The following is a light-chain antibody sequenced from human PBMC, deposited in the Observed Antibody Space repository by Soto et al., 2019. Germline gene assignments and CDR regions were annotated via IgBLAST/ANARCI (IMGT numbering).Light chain of an antibody. V-gene: IGLV4-69*01. CDR1: SGHSSYD. CDR3: QTWSTGIRV. J-gene: IGLJ3*02. Sequence: QSVLTQSPSASASLGASVKLTCTLSSGHSSYDIAWHQQQPEKGPRYLMKLNSDGSHSKGDGIPDRFSGSSSGTERYLTISRRQSEDEADYYCQTWSTGIRVFGGGTKLTVL. CDR2: LNSDGSH.